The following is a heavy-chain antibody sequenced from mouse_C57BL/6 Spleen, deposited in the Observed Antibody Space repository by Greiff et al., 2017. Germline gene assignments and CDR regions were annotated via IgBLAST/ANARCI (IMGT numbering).Heavy chain of an antibody. J-gene: IGHJ4*01. CDR3: ARTTVVRYAMDY. CDR2: LYYGGGYT. CDR1: GYAFSSSW. D-gene: IGHD1-1*01. V-gene: IGHV1-82*01. Sequence: QVKLMESGPELVKPGASVKISCKASGYAFSSSWMNWVKQTPGKGLEWIGRLYYGGGYTNYNGKLKGRATLTADKSSKTAYMPHSSLTSEDSAVYFCARTTVVRYAMDYWGQGTSVTVSS.